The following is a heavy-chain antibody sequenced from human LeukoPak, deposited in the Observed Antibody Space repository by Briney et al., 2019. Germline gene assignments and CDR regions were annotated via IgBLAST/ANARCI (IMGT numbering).Heavy chain of an antibody. D-gene: IGHD3-16*01. CDR3: AKASSAYRPYFFDS. CDR1: GFTFSDYA. CDR2: ISGGGAST. J-gene: IGHJ4*02. V-gene: IGHV3-23*01. Sequence: PGGSLRLSCAASGFTFSDYAMAWVRPAPGQGLEWVLAISGGGASTYYADSVKGRFTISRDNSKNTLFLEMSSLRAEDSALYYCAKASSAYRPYFFDSWGQGTLVTVSS.